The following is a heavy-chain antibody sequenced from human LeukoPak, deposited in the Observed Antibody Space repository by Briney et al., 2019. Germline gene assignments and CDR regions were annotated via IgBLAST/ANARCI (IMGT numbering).Heavy chain of an antibody. CDR3: ARGIRYSGSSGWYGVLRGPGFDY. CDR2: IYSGGST. Sequence: GGSLRLSCAASGFTVSSNYMSWVRQAPGKGLDWVSVIYSGGSTYYADSVKGRFTISRDNSKNTLYLQMNSLRAEDTAVYYCARGIRYSGSSGWYGVLRGPGFDYWGQGTLVTVSS. J-gene: IGHJ4*02. CDR1: GFTVSSNY. V-gene: IGHV3-53*01. D-gene: IGHD6-19*01.